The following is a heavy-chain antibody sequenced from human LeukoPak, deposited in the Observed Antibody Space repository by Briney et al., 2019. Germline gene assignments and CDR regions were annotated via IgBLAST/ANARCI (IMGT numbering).Heavy chain of an antibody. CDR2: VSYDESKK. V-gene: IGHV3-30*09. Sequence: GGSLRLSCAASGFTFSSYAMHWVRQAPGKGLEWVALVSYDESKKNYADSVKGRFAISRDNSKNTLYLQMNSLREEDTAMYYCARDPSSFGGRFDPWGQGTLVAVSS. D-gene: IGHD3-10*01. CDR3: ARDPSSFGGRFDP. CDR1: GFTFSSYA. J-gene: IGHJ5*02.